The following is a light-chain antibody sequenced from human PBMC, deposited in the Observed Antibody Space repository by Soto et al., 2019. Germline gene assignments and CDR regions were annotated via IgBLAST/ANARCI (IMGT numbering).Light chain of an antibody. J-gene: IGKJ5*01. CDR2: DAS. CDR3: QQRSNWPLT. V-gene: IGKV3-11*01. CDR1: QSVTSY. Sequence: ETVFPQSPATLSLSPGERATRSCRASQSVTSYLAWYQQKPGQAPRLLIYDASNRATGIPARFSGSGSGTDFTLTISSLEPEDFALYYCQQRSNWPLTFGGGTRLEIK.